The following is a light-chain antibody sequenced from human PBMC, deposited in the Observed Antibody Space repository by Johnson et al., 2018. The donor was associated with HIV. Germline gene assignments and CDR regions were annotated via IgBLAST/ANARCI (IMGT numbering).Light chain of an antibody. CDR1: SSNIGSNT. Sequence: QSVLTQPPSVSAAPGQTVTISCSGSSSNIGSNTVNWYQQLPGTAPKLLIYRNNQRPSGVPDRFSGSKSGTSASLAISGLQAEDEADYYCAAWDDSLNGLYVFGTGTKVTVL. V-gene: IGLV1-44*01. CDR2: RNN. J-gene: IGLJ1*01. CDR3: AAWDDSLNGLYV.